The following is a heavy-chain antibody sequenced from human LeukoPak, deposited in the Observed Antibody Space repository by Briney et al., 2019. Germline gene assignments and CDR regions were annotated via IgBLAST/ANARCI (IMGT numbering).Heavy chain of an antibody. CDR1: GGSIRRYW. CDR3: ARGLWSGVPGAFDI. Sequence: SETLSLTCAVSGGSIRRYWWSWIRQPPGKGLEWIGHISDSGSTNYNPSLRSRVTISVDTSKDQFSLNLSSLNAADTAVYYCARGLWSGVPGAFDIWGQGTMVIVSS. CDR2: ISDSGST. J-gene: IGHJ3*02. D-gene: IGHD3-10*01. V-gene: IGHV4-59*01.